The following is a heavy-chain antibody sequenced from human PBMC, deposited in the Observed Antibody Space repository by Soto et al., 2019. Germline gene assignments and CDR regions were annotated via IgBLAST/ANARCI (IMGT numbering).Heavy chain of an antibody. V-gene: IGHV3-23*01. J-gene: IGHJ4*02. CDR1: GFTFSSYS. Sequence: PGGSLRLSCAASGFTFSSYSMSWVRQAPGKGLEWVLSISDSGGSTYYGDSVKGRFIISRDNSKNTLHLQMTSLRAEDTAVYYCAKSGQVASSGIDHWGQGTLVTVSS. CDR2: ISDSGGST. CDR3: AKSGQVASSGIDH.